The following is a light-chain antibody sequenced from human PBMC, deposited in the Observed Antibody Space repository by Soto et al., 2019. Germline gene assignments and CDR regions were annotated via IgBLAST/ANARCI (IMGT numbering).Light chain of an antibody. CDR3: QQRSEWPRT. V-gene: IGKV3-11*01. Sequence: EIGLTRSPATLSLSPGERATLSCRASQSISSSLAWYQQKPGQAPRLLIYDASSRATGFPARFSGSGSGTDFTLTIDTLEPEDFAVYSCQQRSEWPRTFGQGTKVDI. CDR2: DAS. J-gene: IGKJ1*01. CDR1: QSISSS.